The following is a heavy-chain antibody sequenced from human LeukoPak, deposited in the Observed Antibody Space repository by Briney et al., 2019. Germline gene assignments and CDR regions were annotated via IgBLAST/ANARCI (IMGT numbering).Heavy chain of an antibody. CDR3: ARGTSGSYYGVWFDP. V-gene: IGHV4-59*01. J-gene: IGHJ5*02. CDR2: IYYTGST. D-gene: IGHD1-26*01. Sequence: SETLSLTCTVSGGSFSSSYWSWVRQPPGKGLEWIAYIYYTGSTNYNPSLKGRVTISLDTSKNQFSLKLSSVTAADTAVYYCARGTSGSYYGVWFDPWGQGTLVTVPS. CDR1: GGSFSSSY.